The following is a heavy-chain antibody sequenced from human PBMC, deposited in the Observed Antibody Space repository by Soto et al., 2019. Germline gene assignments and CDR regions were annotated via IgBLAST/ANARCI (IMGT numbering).Heavy chain of an antibody. CDR3: ARGSSSIGYYYYGMDV. Sequence: SVKVSCKASGVTFSSYAISWVRQAPGQGLEWMGGIIPIFGTANYAQKFQGRVTITADESTSTAYMELSSLRSEDTAVYYCARGSSSIGYYYYGMDVWGQGTTVTVSS. CDR2: IIPIFGTA. V-gene: IGHV1-69*13. J-gene: IGHJ6*02. D-gene: IGHD6-6*01. CDR1: GVTFSSYA.